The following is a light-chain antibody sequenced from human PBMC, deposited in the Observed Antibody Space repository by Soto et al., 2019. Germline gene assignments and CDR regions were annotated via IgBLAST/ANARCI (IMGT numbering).Light chain of an antibody. CDR1: QAINIY. V-gene: IGKV1-39*01. CDR3: QQSYRSPYT. J-gene: IGKJ2*01. CDR2: GAS. Sequence: IPMTQSPSSLSASVVDSVTVTCRARQAINIYLNWYQQKPGKAPTLLIYGASSLQSGVPSRFTGGGSQTDFTLTISSLQPEDCATDYCQQSYRSPYTFGQGIKLEIK.